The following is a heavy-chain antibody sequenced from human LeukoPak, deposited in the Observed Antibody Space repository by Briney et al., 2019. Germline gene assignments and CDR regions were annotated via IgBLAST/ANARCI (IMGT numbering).Heavy chain of an antibody. CDR2: ISAYNGNT. CDR3: ARERATCSSTSCSHNWFDP. D-gene: IGHD2-2*01. Sequence: GASVKVSCKASGYTFTSYGISWVRQAPGQGLEWMGWISAYNGNTNYAQTLQGRVTMTTDTSTSTAYMELSRLRSDDTAVYYCARERATCSSTSCSHNWFDPWGQGTLVTVSS. J-gene: IGHJ5*02. V-gene: IGHV1-18*01. CDR1: GYTFTSYG.